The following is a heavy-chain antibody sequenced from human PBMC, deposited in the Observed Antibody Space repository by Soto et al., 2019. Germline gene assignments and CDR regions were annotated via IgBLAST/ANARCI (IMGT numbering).Heavy chain of an antibody. CDR2: IWYDGTNK. D-gene: IGHD3-3*01. CDR1: GFTFSSYG. V-gene: IGHV3-33*01. J-gene: IGHJ6*02. CDR3: ARQASTIFGVVKDYYYYYGMDV. Sequence: GGSLRLSCAASGFTFSSYGMHWVRQAPDKGLEWVAVIWYDGTNKYYTDSVKGRFTISRDNSKNTLYLQMNSLRAEDTAVYYCARQASTIFGVVKDYYYYYGMDVWGQGTTVTVSS.